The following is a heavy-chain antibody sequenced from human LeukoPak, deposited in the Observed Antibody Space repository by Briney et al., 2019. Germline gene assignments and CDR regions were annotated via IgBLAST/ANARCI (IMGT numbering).Heavy chain of an antibody. V-gene: IGHV4-61*01. CDR3: ARVMGRGWTGFDY. Sequence: PAETLSLTCTVSGGSVSSGSYYWSWIRQPPGKGLEWIGYIYYSGTTNYSPSLKSRVTISVDTSKNQFSLKLSSVTAADTAVYYCARVMGRGWTGFDYWGQGTLVTVSS. D-gene: IGHD6-19*01. J-gene: IGHJ4*02. CDR2: IYYSGTT. CDR1: GGSVSSGSYY.